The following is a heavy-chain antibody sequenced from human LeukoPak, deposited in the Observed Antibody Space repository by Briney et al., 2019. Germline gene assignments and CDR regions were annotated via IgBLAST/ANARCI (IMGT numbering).Heavy chain of an antibody. Sequence: KRLEWIGYIYYSGSTNYNPSLKSRVTISVETSKNQFSLKLSSVTAADTAVYYCARGATVVTPFDYWGQGTLVTVSS. D-gene: IGHD4-23*01. CDR3: ARGATVVTPFDY. CDR2: IYYSGST. J-gene: IGHJ4*02. V-gene: IGHV4-59*01.